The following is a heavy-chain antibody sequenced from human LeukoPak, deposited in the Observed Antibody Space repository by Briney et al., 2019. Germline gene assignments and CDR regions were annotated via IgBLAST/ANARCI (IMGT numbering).Heavy chain of an antibody. Sequence: GASVKVSCKASGYTFTGYYMHWVRQAPGQGLEWMGWINPNSGGTNYAQKFQGRVTMTRDTSISTAYMELSSLRSEDTAVYYCARGYGSGSYDYYYMDVWGKGTTVTISS. D-gene: IGHD3-10*01. CDR3: ARGYGSGSYDYYYMDV. CDR1: GYTFTGYY. V-gene: IGHV1-2*02. J-gene: IGHJ6*03. CDR2: INPNSGGT.